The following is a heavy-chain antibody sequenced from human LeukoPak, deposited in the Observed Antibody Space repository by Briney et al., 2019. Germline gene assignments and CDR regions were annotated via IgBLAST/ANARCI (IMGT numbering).Heavy chain of an antibody. D-gene: IGHD1-14*01. CDR1: GFTFSSYS. Sequence: GGSLSLSCAASGFTFSSYSMNWVRQAPGKGLEWVSSISSSSSYIYYADSVKGRFTISRDNAKNSLYLQMNSLRAEDTAVYYCARETDNTWAYAFDIWGQGTMVTVSS. CDR3: ARETDNTWAYAFDI. J-gene: IGHJ3*02. V-gene: IGHV3-21*01. CDR2: ISSSSSYI.